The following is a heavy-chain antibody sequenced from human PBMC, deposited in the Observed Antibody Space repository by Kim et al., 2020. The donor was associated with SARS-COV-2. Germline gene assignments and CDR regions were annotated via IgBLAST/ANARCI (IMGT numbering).Heavy chain of an antibody. Sequence: SETLSLTCTVSGGSISSSSYYWGWIRQPPGKGLEWIGSIYYSGSTYYNPSLKSRVTISVDTSKNQFSLKLSSVTAADTAVYYCARRTRYYDILTGYYNGRAGCPFDYWGQGTLVTVSS. CDR2: IYYSGST. CDR3: ARRTRYYDILTGYYNGRAGCPFDY. J-gene: IGHJ4*02. V-gene: IGHV4-39*01. D-gene: IGHD3-9*01. CDR1: GGSISSSSYY.